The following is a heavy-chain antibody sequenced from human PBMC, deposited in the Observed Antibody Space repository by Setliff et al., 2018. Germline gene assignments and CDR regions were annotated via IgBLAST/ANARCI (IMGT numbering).Heavy chain of an antibody. CDR3: ARESATIGEFPLYYFDK. J-gene: IGHJ4*02. CDR1: GGSVGNSYYY. V-gene: IGHV4-61*02. CDR2: IYTTWST. D-gene: IGHD3-10*01. Sequence: SETLSLTCTVSGGSVGNSYYYWTWVRQPAGKGLEWIGRIYTTWSTNYNLSLKSRVTISLDSSKNQFSLRLSSVTAADAAVYFCARESATIGEFPLYYFDKWGQGIPVTVSS.